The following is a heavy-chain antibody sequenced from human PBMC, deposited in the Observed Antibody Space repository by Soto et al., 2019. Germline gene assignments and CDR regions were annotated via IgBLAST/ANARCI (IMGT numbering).Heavy chain of an antibody. CDR2: ISAAGDP. V-gene: IGHV3-13*05. CDR3: ARPDRDFYGLDV. CDR1: GFTFRNYD. Sequence: EVQLVESGGGLVQPGGSLRLSCEASGFTFRNYDMHWVRQGTGKGLEWVSGISAAGDPDYADSVEVRFTISRENAQNSFFLQMNSLRVGDTAVYYCARPDRDFYGLDVWGQGTTVIVSS. J-gene: IGHJ6*02.